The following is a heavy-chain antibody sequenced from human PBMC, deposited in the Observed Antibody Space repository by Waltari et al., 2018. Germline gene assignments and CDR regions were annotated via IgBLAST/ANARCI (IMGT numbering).Heavy chain of an antibody. CDR1: GFTFNSAW. CDR3: TAGIPFDY. J-gene: IGHJ4*02. Sequence: EVQLVESGGGLIKPGGSLRLSCTGSGFTFNSAWMSWVRQAQGVGLEWSGRIKSNSDGGTTDYATPVKGRFTLSRDDSKSTVYLQMNGLKVDDTAVYFCTAGIPFDYWGQGALVTVSS. V-gene: IGHV3-15*01. D-gene: IGHD2-21*01. CDR2: IKSNSDGGTT.